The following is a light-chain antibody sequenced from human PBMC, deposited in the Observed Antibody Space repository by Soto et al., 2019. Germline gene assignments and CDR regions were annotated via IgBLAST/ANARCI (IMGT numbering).Light chain of an antibody. CDR1: QSVSSGY. CDR3: QQYGSLSWT. Sequence: EIVLTQSPGTLSLSVGERATLSCRASQSVSSGYLAWYQQKPGQAPRLLIYGASNRATGIPDRFSGIGFWTDFTLTIIRLEPQDFAVYYCQQYGSLSWTFGQGTKVDIK. CDR2: GAS. V-gene: IGKV3-20*01. J-gene: IGKJ1*01.